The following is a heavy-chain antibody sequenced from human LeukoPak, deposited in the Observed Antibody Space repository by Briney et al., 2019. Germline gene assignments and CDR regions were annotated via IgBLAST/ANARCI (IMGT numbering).Heavy chain of an antibody. CDR3: AKDAGDYDFWSGPYYYYYYMDV. CDR1: GFTFSSYG. Sequence: GGSLRLSCAASGFTFSSYGMHWVRQAPGKGLEWVAFIRYDGSNKYYADSVKGRFTISRDNSKNTLYLQMNSLRAEDTAVYYCAKDAGDYDFWSGPYYYYYYMDVWGKGTTVTVSS. J-gene: IGHJ6*03. D-gene: IGHD3-3*01. V-gene: IGHV3-30*02. CDR2: IRYDGSNK.